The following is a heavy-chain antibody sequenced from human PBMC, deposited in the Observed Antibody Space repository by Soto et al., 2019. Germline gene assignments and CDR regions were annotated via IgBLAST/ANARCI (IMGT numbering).Heavy chain of an antibody. V-gene: IGHV4-59*01. CDR1: AGSISSYY. CDR2: IYYSGST. CDR3: AREPSFDY. J-gene: IGHJ4*02. Sequence: SETLSLTCTVSAGSISSYYWSWIRQPPGKGLEWIGYIYYSGSTNYNPSLKSRVPISVDTPKNQFSRKLSSVTAADTAVYYCAREPSFDYWGQGTLVTVSS.